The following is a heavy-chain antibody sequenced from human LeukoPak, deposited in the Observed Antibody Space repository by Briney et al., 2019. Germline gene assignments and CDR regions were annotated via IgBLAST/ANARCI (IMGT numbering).Heavy chain of an antibody. J-gene: IGHJ6*02. V-gene: IGHV1-8*01. Sequence: ASVKVSCKASGYTFTSYDINWARQATGQGLEWMGWMNPNSGNTGYAQKFQGRVTMTRNTSISTAYMELSSLRSEGTAVYYCYASSSVLSPKSYYGMDVWGQGTTVTVSS. CDR1: GYTFTSYD. CDR2: MNPNSGNT. D-gene: IGHD6-13*01. CDR3: YASSSVLSPKSYYGMDV.